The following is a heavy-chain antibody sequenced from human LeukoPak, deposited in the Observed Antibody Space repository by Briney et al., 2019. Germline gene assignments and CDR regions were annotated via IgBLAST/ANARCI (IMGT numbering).Heavy chain of an antibody. J-gene: IGHJ6*03. V-gene: IGHV4-61*02. CDR2: IYTSGST. CDR1: GGSISSGSYY. Sequence: SETLSLTCTVSGGSISSGSYYWSWIRQPAGKGLEWIGRIYTSGSTNYNPSLKSRVTISVDTSKNQFSLKLSSVTAADTAVYYCARDGDYGGKPNYYYYYMDVWGKGTTVTVSS. D-gene: IGHD4-23*01. CDR3: ARDGDYGGKPNYYYYYMDV.